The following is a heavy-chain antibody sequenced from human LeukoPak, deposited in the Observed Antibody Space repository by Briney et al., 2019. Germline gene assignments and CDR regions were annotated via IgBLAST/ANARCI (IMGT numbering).Heavy chain of an antibody. Sequence: SETLSLTRTVSSGSISSYYWSWIRQPAGKGLEWIGRIYTSGSTNYNPSLKSRVTMSVDTSKNQFSLKLSSVTAADTAVYYCAIPYYDSSGYYYGDAFDIWGQGTMVTVSS. J-gene: IGHJ3*02. CDR3: AIPYYDSSGYYYGDAFDI. V-gene: IGHV4-4*07. CDR2: IYTSGST. CDR1: SGSISSYY. D-gene: IGHD3-22*01.